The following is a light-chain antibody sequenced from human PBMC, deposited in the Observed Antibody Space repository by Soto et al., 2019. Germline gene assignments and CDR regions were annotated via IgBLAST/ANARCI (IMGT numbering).Light chain of an antibody. Sequence: QAALTQPPSVTGAPGQTVTISCTGSSSNLGAGYEVAWYQQLLGTVPKLLIFGNRNRTSGVPDRFSGSKSGASASLAISGVQPDDEADYYCKSDDSKLYYVLGTGTKVTVL. CDR3: KSDDSKLYYV. J-gene: IGLJ1*01. CDR1: SSNLGAGYE. CDR2: GNR. V-gene: IGLV1-40*03.